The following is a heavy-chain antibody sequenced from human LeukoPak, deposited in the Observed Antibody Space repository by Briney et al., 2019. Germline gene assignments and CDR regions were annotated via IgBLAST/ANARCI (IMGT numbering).Heavy chain of an antibody. CDR1: GYTFTSYY. CDR2: INPSGGST. V-gene: IGHV1-46*01. CDR3: ASTPSAGYSSSWYNSGYYYYMDV. Sequence: ASVKVSCKASGYTFTSYYMHWVRQAPGQGLEWMGIINPSGGSTSYAQKFQGRVTITTDESTSTAYMELSSLRSEDTAVYYCASTPSAGYSSSWYNSGYYYYMDVWGKGTTVTVSS. D-gene: IGHD6-13*01. J-gene: IGHJ6*03.